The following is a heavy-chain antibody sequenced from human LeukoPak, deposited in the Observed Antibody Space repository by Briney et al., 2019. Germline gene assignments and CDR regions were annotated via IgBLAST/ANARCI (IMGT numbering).Heavy chain of an antibody. Sequence: PGGSLRLSCAASGFTFSSYGMHWVRQAPGKGLEWVAVISYDGSNKYYADSVKGRFTISRDNSKNTLYLQMNSLRAEDTAVYYCAKRDSSGYSRPFDYWGQGTLVTVSS. J-gene: IGHJ4*02. CDR3: AKRDSSGYSRPFDY. CDR2: ISYDGSNK. V-gene: IGHV3-30*18. D-gene: IGHD3-22*01. CDR1: GFTFSSYG.